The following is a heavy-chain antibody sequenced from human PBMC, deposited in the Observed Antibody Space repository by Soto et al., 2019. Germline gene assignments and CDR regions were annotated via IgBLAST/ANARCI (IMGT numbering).Heavy chain of an antibody. CDR1: EFTFSTYS. CDR2: INAVSTTI. CDR3: ARFYGSGTGH. J-gene: IGHJ4*02. V-gene: IGHV3-48*01. D-gene: IGHD3-10*01. Sequence: EVQLVESGGGLVQPGGSLRLSCVISEFTFSTYSMNWVRQAPGKGLEWVSYINAVSTTIFYADSVKGRFTVSRYNAKNSLFLQMNSLRVEDTAIYYCARFYGSGTGHWGQGTLVTVSS.